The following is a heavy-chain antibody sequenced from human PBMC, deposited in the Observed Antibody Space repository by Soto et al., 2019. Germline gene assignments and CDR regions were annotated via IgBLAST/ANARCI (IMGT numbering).Heavy chain of an antibody. CDR1: GFTFSSYG. Sequence: QVQLVESGGGVVQPGRSLRLSCAASGFTFSSYGMHWVRQAPGKGLEWVAVISYDGSNKYYADSVKGRFTISRDNSKNTLYLQMNSLSAEDTAVYYCAKDLGIITNYYYYGMDVWGQGTTVTVSS. J-gene: IGHJ6*02. CDR2: ISYDGSNK. D-gene: IGHD3-10*01. CDR3: AKDLGIITNYYYYGMDV. V-gene: IGHV3-30*18.